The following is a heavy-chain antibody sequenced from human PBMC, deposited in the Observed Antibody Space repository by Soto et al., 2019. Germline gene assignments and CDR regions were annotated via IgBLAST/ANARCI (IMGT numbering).Heavy chain of an antibody. CDR2: ISGTTTST. V-gene: IGHV3-23*01. D-gene: IGHD1-20*01. J-gene: IGHJ4*02. CDR1: GVTFSSYA. CDR3: ANPYNWNEAPLDY. Sequence: GRSLILSCAASGVTFSSYAMGWVRQAPGKGLEWVSAISGTTTSTYYADSVKGRFTISRDNAKNTLYLQMSSLRADDTAVYYCANPYNWNEAPLDYWGQGTLVTVSS.